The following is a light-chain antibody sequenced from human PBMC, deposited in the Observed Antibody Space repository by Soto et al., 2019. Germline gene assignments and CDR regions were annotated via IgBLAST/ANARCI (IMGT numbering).Light chain of an antibody. CDR1: QSLSSSY. Sequence: ENVLTQSPGALSLSPGERATLSCRSSQSLSSSYLAWYQQKPGQAPRLLIYGASSRATGIPDRFSGSWSGTDCTLTISRLEPEDVSVYYCQQFATSPLTFVGGTKVDI. V-gene: IGKV3-20*01. J-gene: IGKJ4*01. CDR2: GAS. CDR3: QQFATSPLT.